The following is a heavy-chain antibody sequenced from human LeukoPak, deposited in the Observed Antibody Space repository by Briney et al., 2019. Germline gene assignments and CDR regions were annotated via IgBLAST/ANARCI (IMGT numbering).Heavy chain of an antibody. J-gene: IGHJ4*02. Sequence: PGRSLRLSCAASGFTFDDYAMHWVRQAPGKGLEWVSGISWNSGSIGYADSVKGRFTISRDNAKNSLYLQMNSLRAEDTAVYYCARLALDYWGQGTLVTVSS. V-gene: IGHV3-9*01. CDR1: GFTFDDYA. D-gene: IGHD4-11*01. CDR2: ISWNSGSI. CDR3: ARLALDY.